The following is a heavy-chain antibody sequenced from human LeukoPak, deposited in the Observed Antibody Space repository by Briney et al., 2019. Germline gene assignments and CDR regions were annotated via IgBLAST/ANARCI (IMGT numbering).Heavy chain of an antibody. Sequence: PSQTLSLTCTVSGGSISSGNYYWSWIRQPPGKGLEWIAYISHSGGTYYNPSLKSRATISLDTSKNQFSLKLSSVTAADTAVYYCARDTRAGKLDYWGQGTLVTVSS. J-gene: IGHJ4*02. D-gene: IGHD3-10*01. V-gene: IGHV4-30-4*01. CDR3: ARDTRAGKLDY. CDR2: ISHSGGT. CDR1: GGSISSGNYY.